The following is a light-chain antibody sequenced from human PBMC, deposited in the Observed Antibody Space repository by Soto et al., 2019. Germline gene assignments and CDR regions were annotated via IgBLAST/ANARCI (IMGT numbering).Light chain of an antibody. CDR2: EVS. CDR3: SSYTSSKGV. Sequence: QSVLTQPRSVSGSPGQSVTISCTGTSSDVGGYNYVSWYQQHPGKAPKLMIYEVSNRPSGVSNRFSGSKSGNTASLTISGLQAEDEADYYCSSYTSSKGVFGTGTKVTVL. J-gene: IGLJ1*01. V-gene: IGLV2-14*01. CDR1: SSDVGGYNY.